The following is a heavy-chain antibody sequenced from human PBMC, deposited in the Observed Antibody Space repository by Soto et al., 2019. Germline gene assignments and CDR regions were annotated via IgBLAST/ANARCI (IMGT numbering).Heavy chain of an antibody. D-gene: IGHD3-10*01. J-gene: IGHJ3*02. CDR3: AREELLLWFGEPPSGGAFDI. V-gene: IGHV1-46*03. CDR1: GYTFTSYY. CDR2: INPSGGST. Sequence: ASLKISCKASGYTFTSYYIHWVRQAPGQGLEWMGIINPSGGSTSYAQKFQGRVTMTRDTSTSTVYMELSSLRSEDTAVYYCAREELLLWFGEPPSGGAFDIWGQGTMVTVSS.